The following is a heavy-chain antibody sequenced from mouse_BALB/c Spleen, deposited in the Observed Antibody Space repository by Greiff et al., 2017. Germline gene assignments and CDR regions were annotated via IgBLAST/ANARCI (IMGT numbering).Heavy chain of an antibody. CDR1: GYAFSSYW. CDR2: IYPGDGDT. J-gene: IGHJ4*01. Sequence: QVQLQQSGAELVRPGSSVKISCKASGYAFSSYWMNWVKQRPGQGLEWIGQIYPGDGDTNYNGKFKGKATLTADKSSSTAYMQLSSLTSEDSAVYFCASSYGYSYAMDDWGQGTSVTVSS. D-gene: IGHD2-2*01. CDR3: ASSYGYSYAMDD. V-gene: IGHV1-80*01.